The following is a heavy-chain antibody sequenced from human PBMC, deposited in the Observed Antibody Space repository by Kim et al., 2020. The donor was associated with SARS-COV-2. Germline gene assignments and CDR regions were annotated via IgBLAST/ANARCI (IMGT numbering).Heavy chain of an antibody. CDR2: SGNT. CDR3: ARRGGLDV. Sequence: SGNTNYNPSLTSRVSISIAKSKSQFSLKGSSVTAADTAVYYCARRGGLDVWGHGTTVTVSS. J-gene: IGHJ6*02. V-gene: IGHV4-4*09.